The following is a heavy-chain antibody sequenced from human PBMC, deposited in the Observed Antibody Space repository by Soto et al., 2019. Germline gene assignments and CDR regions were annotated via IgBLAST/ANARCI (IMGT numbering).Heavy chain of an antibody. D-gene: IGHD6-13*01. CDR3: TGSWYFAYYYYGVDV. V-gene: IGHV3-30*03. CDR1: GFTFSSYG. Sequence: QVQLVESGGGVVQPGRSLRLSCAASGFTFSSYGMHWVRQAPGKGLEWVAVISYDGSNKYYADSVKGRFTISRDNSKNTLYLQMNSLRAEDTAVYYCTGSWYFAYYYYGVDVWGQGTTVTVSS. CDR2: ISYDGSNK. J-gene: IGHJ6*02.